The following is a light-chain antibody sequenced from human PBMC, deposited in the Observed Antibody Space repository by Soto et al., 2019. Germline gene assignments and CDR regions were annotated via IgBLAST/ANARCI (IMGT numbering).Light chain of an antibody. CDR3: GTWDSSLSAGV. Sequence: QSVLTQPPSVSAAPGQKVTISCSGSSSNIGNNYVSWYQQFPGTAPKLLIYDNNMRPSGIPDRFSGSKSGTSAALGITGLQTGDEADYYCGTWDSSLSAGVFGGGTKVTVL. CDR2: DNN. V-gene: IGLV1-51*01. J-gene: IGLJ2*01. CDR1: SSNIGNNY.